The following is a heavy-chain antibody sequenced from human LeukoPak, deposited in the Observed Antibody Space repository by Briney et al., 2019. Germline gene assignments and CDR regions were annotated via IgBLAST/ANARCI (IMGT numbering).Heavy chain of an antibody. CDR1: GDSISGGSCY. J-gene: IGHJ4*02. D-gene: IGHD5-24*01. CDR3: ARRHPALERPFDY. V-gene: IGHV4-61*02. Sequence: PSQTLSLTCTVSGDSISGGSCYWSWIRQPAGKGLEWIGRIYTSGTTSYNPSLKNRVTISIDTSKNQFSLNLSSVTAADTAVYYCARRHPALERPFDYWGQGTLVTVSS. CDR2: IYTSGTT.